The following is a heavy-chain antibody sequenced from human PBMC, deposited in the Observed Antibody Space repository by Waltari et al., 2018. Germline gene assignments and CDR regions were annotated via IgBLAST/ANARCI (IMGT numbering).Heavy chain of an antibody. CDR2: IWYDGSNK. J-gene: IGHJ4*02. CDR1: GFTFSSYG. D-gene: IGHD1-1*01. V-gene: IGHV3-33*01. CDR3: ASGLGYMDY. Sequence: QVQLVESGGGVVQPGRSLRLPCAASGFTFSSYGMHWVRQAPGKGLEWVAVIWYDGSNKYYADSVKGRFTMSRDNSKNTLYLQMNSLRAEDTAVYYCASGLGYMDYWGQGTLVTVSS.